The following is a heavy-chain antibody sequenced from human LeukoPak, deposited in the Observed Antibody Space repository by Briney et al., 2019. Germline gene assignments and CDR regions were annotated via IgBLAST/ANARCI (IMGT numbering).Heavy chain of an antibody. J-gene: IGHJ4*02. V-gene: IGHV1-69*13. CDR3: GRSRYCSRTNCPFDY. Sequence: SGKVSGKASGGTFSSYPINWVRQAPGQGLEGLGGIIPVFGAANYAQKFQGRVTITADASTSAAYMELSGLRSEDTAGYYWGRSRYCSRTNCPFDYWGQGTLVTVSS. CDR2: IIPVFGAA. D-gene: IGHD2-2*01. CDR1: GGTFSSYP.